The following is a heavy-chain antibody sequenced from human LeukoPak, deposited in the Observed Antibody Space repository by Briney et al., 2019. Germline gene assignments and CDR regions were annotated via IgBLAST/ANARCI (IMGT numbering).Heavy chain of an antibody. D-gene: IGHD6-13*01. CDR2: ISYDGSNK. CDR1: GFTFSTYA. Sequence: SGGSLRLSCAASGFTFSTYAMHWVRQAPGKGLEWVAVISYDGSNKYYADSMKGRFTISGDNSKNTLYLQMNSLRAEDTAVYYCARDSGGEEAAAGPFNYWGQGTLVTVSS. J-gene: IGHJ4*02. V-gene: IGHV3-30-3*01. CDR3: ARDSGGEEAAAGPFNY.